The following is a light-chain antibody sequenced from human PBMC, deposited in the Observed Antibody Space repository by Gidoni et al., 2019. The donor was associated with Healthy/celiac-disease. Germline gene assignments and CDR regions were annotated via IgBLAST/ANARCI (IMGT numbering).Light chain of an antibody. CDR3: QQYNIRPQT. J-gene: IGKJ1*01. CDR2: GSS. CDR1: QSVSSN. Sequence: EIVMTQSPSTLSVSPGERATLSCRASQSVSSNLAWYQQKPGQAPRLLIYGSSTRATGIPARFSGSGSGTEFTLTISSLKSEDFAVYYGQQYNIRPQTFGQGTKGEIK. V-gene: IGKV3-15*01.